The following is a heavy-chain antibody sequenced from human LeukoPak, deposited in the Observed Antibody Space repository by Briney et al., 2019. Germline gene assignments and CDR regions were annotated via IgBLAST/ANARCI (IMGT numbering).Heavy chain of an antibody. J-gene: IGHJ3*02. D-gene: IGHD6-13*01. CDR1: GYTFTSYG. Sequence: ASVKVSCKASGYTFTSYGISWVRQAPGQGLEWMGWISAYNGNTNYAQKVQGRVTMTTDTSTSTAYMGLRSLRFDDTAVYYCARDQSVRLLQTSSTYFKHVFAIWGQGSMVTVSS. CDR3: ARDQSVRLLQTSSTYFKHVFAI. CDR2: ISAYNGNT. V-gene: IGHV1-18*01.